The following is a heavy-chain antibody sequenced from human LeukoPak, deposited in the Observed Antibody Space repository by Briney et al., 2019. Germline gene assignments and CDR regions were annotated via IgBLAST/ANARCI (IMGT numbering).Heavy chain of an antibody. Sequence: SETLSLTCTVFGGSISRNSYYWGWIRQPPGKGLEWIGNIYYSGNTFYNPSLESRVTISLDTSKNQFSLKLSSVTAADTAVYYCARGGAYCGGDCFTGFFDYWGQGTLVTVSS. D-gene: IGHD2-21*02. CDR3: ARGGAYCGGDCFTGFFDY. CDR2: IYYSGNT. V-gene: IGHV4-39*07. J-gene: IGHJ4*02. CDR1: GGSISRNSYY.